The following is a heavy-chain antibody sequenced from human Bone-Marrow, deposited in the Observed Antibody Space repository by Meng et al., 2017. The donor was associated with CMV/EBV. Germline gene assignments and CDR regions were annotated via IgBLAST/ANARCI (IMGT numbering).Heavy chain of an antibody. V-gene: IGHV3-72*01. CDR2: ILNKANGYVT. CDR1: GFIFSDHH. CDR3: ARDSMRGGSFDH. Sequence: GESLKISCAASGFIFSDHHMDWFRQAPGKGLQWVGRILNKANGYVTQYAASVQGRFILSREDSDNSLFLQMNSLKTGDAALYYCARDSMRGGSFDHWGQGTLVTVSS. J-gene: IGHJ5*02. D-gene: IGHD2/OR15-2a*01.